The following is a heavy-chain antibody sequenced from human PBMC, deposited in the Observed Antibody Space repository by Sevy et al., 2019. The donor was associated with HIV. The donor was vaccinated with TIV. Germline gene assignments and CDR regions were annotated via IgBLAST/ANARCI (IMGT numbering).Heavy chain of an antibody. J-gene: IGHJ4*02. CDR2: IWSDGTYR. V-gene: IGHV3-33*01. D-gene: IGHD2-21*01. Sequence: GGSLRLSCTSSGFTFSAYGVHWVRQAPGKGLEWVALIWSDGTYRYYSDSVRGRFTISRDDSKNAVALQMNSLRAEDTAVYYCCLDTVVGLRHWGQGTLVTVSS. CDR1: GFTFSAYG. CDR3: CLDTVVGLRH.